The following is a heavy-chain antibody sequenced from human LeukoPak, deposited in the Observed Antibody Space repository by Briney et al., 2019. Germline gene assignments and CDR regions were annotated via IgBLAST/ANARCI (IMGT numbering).Heavy chain of an antibody. CDR1: GGSISSSVYY. D-gene: IGHD1-14*01. Sequence: PSDTLSLTCTVSGGSISSSVYYWSWIRQPPGTGLEWMGNIYYSGSTYYNPSLKSRVTISVDTSKNQFSLKLSSVTAADTAVYYYAPGLDPTGAFDIWGQGTMVTVSS. CDR3: APGLDPTGAFDI. CDR2: IYYSGST. V-gene: IGHV4-39*01. J-gene: IGHJ3*02.